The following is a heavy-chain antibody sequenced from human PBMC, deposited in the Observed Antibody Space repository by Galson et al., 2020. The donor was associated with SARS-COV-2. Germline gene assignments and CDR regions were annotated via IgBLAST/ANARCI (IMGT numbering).Heavy chain of an antibody. J-gene: IGHJ4*02. D-gene: IGHD5-12*01. V-gene: IGHV4-61*02. CDR1: GGSISSGSYY. CDR2: IYTSGST. CDR3: ARESWLRMTPDFDY. Sequence: SETLSLTCTVSGGSISSGSYYWSWIRQPAGKGLEWIGRIYTSGSTNYNPSLKSRVTISVDTSKNQFSLKLSSVTAADTAVYYCARESWLRMTPDFDYWGQGTLVTVSS.